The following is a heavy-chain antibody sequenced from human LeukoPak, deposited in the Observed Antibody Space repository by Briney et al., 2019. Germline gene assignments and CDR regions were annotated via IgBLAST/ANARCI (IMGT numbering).Heavy chain of an antibody. V-gene: IGHV1-46*01. J-gene: IGHJ4*02. D-gene: IGHD1-26*01. Sequence: ASVKVSCKASGYTFTSYYMHWVRQAPGQGLEWMGIINPSGGSTNYAQKFQGRVTMTRDMSTSIVYMELSSLRSEDTALYYCATGSFDYWGQGTLVTVSS. CDR1: GYTFTSYY. CDR2: INPSGGST. CDR3: ATGSFDY.